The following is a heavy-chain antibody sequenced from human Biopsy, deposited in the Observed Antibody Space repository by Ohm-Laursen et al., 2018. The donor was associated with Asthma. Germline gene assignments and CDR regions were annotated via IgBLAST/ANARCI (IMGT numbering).Heavy chain of an antibody. D-gene: IGHD2/OR15-2a*01. Sequence: ASVKVSCKASGVALSGYTFEWVRQARGLGLEWITWIVFASGATNYAQNFQDRLTVTRDMSAGSVSMELRGLSSTDTAVYYCAAGRTSLQGESLIWGQGTLVSVSS. J-gene: IGHJ4*01. CDR3: AAGRTSLQGESLI. V-gene: IGHV1-58*01. CDR1: GVALSGYT. CDR2: IVFASGAT.